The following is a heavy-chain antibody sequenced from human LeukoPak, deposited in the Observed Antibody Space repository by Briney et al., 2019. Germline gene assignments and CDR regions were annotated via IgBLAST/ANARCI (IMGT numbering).Heavy chain of an antibody. CDR1: GYTFTSYG. CDR2: IIPILGIA. CDR3: ARSLFYGGNPFDY. D-gene: IGHD4-17*01. V-gene: IGHV1-69*04. Sequence: SVKVSCKASGYTFTSYGISWVRQAPGQGLEWMGRIIPILGIANYAQKFQGRVTITADKSTSTAYMELSSLRSEDTAVYYCARSLFYGGNPFDYWGQGTLVTVSS. J-gene: IGHJ4*02.